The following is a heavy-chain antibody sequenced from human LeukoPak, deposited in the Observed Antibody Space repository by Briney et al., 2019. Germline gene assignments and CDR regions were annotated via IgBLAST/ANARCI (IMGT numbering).Heavy chain of an antibody. Sequence: GGSLRLSCAASGFTFSSYSMNWVRQAPGKGLEWVSYISSSSSTIYYADSVKGRFTISRDNAKNSLYLQMNSLRAEDTAVYYCARHGVVYYYGSGSYYFDYWGQGTLVTVSS. J-gene: IGHJ4*02. CDR1: GFTFSSYS. D-gene: IGHD3-10*01. V-gene: IGHV3-48*01. CDR3: ARHGVVYYYGSGSYYFDY. CDR2: ISSSSSTI.